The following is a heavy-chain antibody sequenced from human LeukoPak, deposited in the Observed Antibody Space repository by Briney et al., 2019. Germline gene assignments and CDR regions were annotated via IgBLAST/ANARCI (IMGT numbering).Heavy chain of an antibody. CDR1: GYTLTERA. CDR2: FDPEDVET. Sequence: ASVKVSCKVSGYTLTERAIHLVRQAPGKGLEWMGGFDPEDVETIYAQKFQGRVTMTEDTYTDTAYMELSSLRSEDTAVYYCATYSGYAAFWRQGTLVSVSS. J-gene: IGHJ4*02. V-gene: IGHV1-24*01. D-gene: IGHD5-12*01. CDR3: ATYSGYAAF.